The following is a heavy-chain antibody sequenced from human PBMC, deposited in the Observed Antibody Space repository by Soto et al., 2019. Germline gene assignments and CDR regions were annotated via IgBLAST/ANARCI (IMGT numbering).Heavy chain of an antibody. Sequence: QVQLQESGPGLLKPSQTLSLTCTVSGGSISSGGYYWSWIRQHPGKGLEWIGYIYYSGSTYYDQSLKSRFTISVDTSKNQFSLKLSSVTAADTAVYYCARGEGYCSGGSCSNPPCVDYWGQGTLVTVSS. CDR3: ARGEGYCSGGSCSNPPCVDY. CDR2: IYYSGST. J-gene: IGHJ4*02. CDR1: GGSISSGGYY. V-gene: IGHV4-31*03. D-gene: IGHD2-15*01.